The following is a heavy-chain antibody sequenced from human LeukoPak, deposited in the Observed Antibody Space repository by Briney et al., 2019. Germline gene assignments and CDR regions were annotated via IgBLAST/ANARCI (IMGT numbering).Heavy chain of an antibody. CDR1: GYTFTGYY. V-gene: IGHV1-2*06. CDR2: INPNSGGT. D-gene: IGHD3-22*01. Sequence: ASVKVSCKASGYTFTGYYMHWVRQAPGQGLEWVGRINPNSGGTNYAQKFRGRVTMTRDTSISTAYMELSRLRSDDTAVYYCARKYYYDSSGYCFDYWGQGTLVTVSS. J-gene: IGHJ4*02. CDR3: ARKYYYDSSGYCFDY.